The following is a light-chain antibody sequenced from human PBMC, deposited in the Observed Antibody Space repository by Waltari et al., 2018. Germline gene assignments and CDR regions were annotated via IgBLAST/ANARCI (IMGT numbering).Light chain of an antibody. J-gene: IGLJ3*02. CDR3: SMYMGSGVWV. CDR1: SGSVSSTSY. Sequence: QTVVTQEPSLSVSPGGTVTLTCALSSGSVSSTSYPTWYQQTPGQPPRTLVYKGISRSSGVPDRCAGSIRGNTAALTITGAQADDESDYYCSMYMGSGVWVFGGGTKLTVL. CDR2: KGI. V-gene: IGLV8-61*01.